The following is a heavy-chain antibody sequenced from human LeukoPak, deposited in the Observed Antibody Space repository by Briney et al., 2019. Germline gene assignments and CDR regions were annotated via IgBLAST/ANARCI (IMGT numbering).Heavy chain of an antibody. CDR1: GYSFSSGYY. CDR2: IYHSGST. CDR3: ATTRMVRGVPFDY. D-gene: IGHD3-10*01. Sequence: SETLSLTCTVSGYSFSSGYYWGWRRQPPGKGLELIGSIYHSGSTYYNPSLKSRVTISVDTSKNQFSLKLSSVTAADTAVYYCATTRMVRGVPFDYWGQGTLVTVSS. J-gene: IGHJ4*02. V-gene: IGHV4-38-2*02.